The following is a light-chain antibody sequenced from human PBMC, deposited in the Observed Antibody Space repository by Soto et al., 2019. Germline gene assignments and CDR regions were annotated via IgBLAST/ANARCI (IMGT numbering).Light chain of an antibody. Sequence: EIVMTQSPATLSVSPGERATLSCRASQSVSSNLAWYQQKPGQAPRLLIYGASTRATGIPARFSGSGSGTEFTLTISSLQSEDYAVYYCHQYNNWPPWTFGQGTKEDIK. CDR1: QSVSSN. J-gene: IGKJ1*01. CDR2: GAS. V-gene: IGKV3-15*01. CDR3: HQYNNWPPWT.